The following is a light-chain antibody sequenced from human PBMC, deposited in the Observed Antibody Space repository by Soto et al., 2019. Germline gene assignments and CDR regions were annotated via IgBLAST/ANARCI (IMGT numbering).Light chain of an antibody. CDR3: KQYATSPLN. CDR2: GAL. V-gene: IGKV3-20*01. J-gene: IGKJ4*01. CDR1: QTVSSRF. Sequence: DIVLTQSPGALSMSLVERATLSFIASQTVSSRFLAWYQQKPGQAHRILIYGALSRATGIQDRFSGSGSGTDFTLTISRMEPEDFALYYCKQYATSPLNCGGGTKVDIK.